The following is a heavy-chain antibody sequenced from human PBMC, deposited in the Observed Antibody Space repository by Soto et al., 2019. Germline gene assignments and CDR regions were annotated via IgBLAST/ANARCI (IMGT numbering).Heavy chain of an antibody. CDR2: VYYRGRS. V-gene: IGHV4-39*01. J-gene: IGHJ4*02. D-gene: IGHD4-17*01. Sequence: SETLSLTCTVSCCSVTNSSYCWDWIRQSPGKGLEWIGSVYYRGRSYSKSSVKSRVTISVDTSKNRFSLSLNSVTASDTAVYFCVSQRTTVPTQAYFDYWGPGALVTVS. CDR3: VSQRTTVPTQAYFDY. CDR1: CCSVTNSSYC.